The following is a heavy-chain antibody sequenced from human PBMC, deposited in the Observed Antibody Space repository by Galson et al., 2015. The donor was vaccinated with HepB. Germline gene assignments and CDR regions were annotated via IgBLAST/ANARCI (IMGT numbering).Heavy chain of an antibody. CDR2: ISYDGSNK. D-gene: IGHD3-22*01. V-gene: IGHV3-30-3*01. CDR3: ARGEWHPRYYYDSSGNQIPNIDY. J-gene: IGHJ4*02. Sequence: SLRLSCAASGFTFSSYAMHWVRQAPGKGLEWVAVISYDGSNKYYADSVKGRFTISRDNSKNTLYLQMNSLRAEDTAVYYCARGEWHPRYYYDSSGNQIPNIDYWGQGTLVTVSS. CDR1: GFTFSSYA.